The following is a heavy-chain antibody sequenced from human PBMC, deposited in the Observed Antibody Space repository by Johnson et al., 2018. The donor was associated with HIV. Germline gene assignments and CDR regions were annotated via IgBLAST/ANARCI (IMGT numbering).Heavy chain of an antibody. V-gene: IGHV3-30*04. CDR1: GFTFSSYA. CDR2: ISYDGSNK. CDR3: ARGSSSSRFSPLGAFDI. J-gene: IGHJ3*02. Sequence: QVQVVESGGGVVQPGRSLRLSCAASGFTFSSYAMHWVRQAPGKGLEWVAVISYDGSNKYYADSVKGRFTISRDNSKNTLYLQMNSLRAEDTAVYYCARGSSSSRFSPLGAFDIWGQG. D-gene: IGHD6-6*01.